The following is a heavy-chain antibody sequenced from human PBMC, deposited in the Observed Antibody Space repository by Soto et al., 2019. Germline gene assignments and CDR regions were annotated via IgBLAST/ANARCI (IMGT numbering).Heavy chain of an antibody. V-gene: IGHV1-69*12. CDR3: ASSADNSGWYYFDY. Sequence: QVQLVQSGAEVKKPGSSVKDSCKASGGTFRSYAISWVRQAPGQGLAWMGGIIPIFGTANYAQQFQGRVTITADESTSTVYLELSSLRSEDTAVYYCASSADNSGWYYFDYWGQGTLVTVSS. J-gene: IGHJ4*02. CDR1: GGTFRSYA. CDR2: IIPIFGTA. D-gene: IGHD6-19*01.